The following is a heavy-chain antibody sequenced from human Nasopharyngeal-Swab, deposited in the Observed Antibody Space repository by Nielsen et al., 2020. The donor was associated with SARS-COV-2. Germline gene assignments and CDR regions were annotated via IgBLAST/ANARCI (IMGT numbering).Heavy chain of an antibody. J-gene: IGHJ6*02. CDR3: ARDNLDYGDYNPEDYYYYYGMDV. CDR1: GFTFSSYG. CDR2: IWYDGSNE. V-gene: IGHV3-33*01. Sequence: GGSLRLSCAASGFTFSSYGMHWVRQAPGKGLEWVAVIWYDGSNEYYADSVKGRFTISRDNSKNTLYLQMNSLRAEDTAVYYCARDNLDYGDYNPEDYYYYYGMDVWGQGTTVTVSS. D-gene: IGHD4-17*01.